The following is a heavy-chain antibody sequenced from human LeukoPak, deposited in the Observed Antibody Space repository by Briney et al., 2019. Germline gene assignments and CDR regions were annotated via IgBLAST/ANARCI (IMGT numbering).Heavy chain of an antibody. J-gene: IGHJ4*02. CDR1: GFTFSIYW. Sequence: PGGSLRLSCAAPGFTFSIYWMSWVRQAPGKGLEWVANIKQDGSEKYYVDSVKGRFSISRDNAKNSLYLQMNSLRAEDTAVYSCARGQVFDYWGQGTLVTVSS. CDR3: ARGQVFDY. V-gene: IGHV3-7*01. CDR2: IKQDGSEK.